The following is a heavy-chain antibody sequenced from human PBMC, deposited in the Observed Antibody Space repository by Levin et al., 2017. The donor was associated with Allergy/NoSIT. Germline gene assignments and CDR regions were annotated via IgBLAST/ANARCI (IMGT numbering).Heavy chain of an antibody. D-gene: IGHD6-6*01. CDR3: ALLVAARPSGFDI. CDR2: IKQDGSEK. Sequence: GGSLRLSCAASGFTFSNYWITWVRQAPGKGLEWVANIKQDGSEKYYVDSVKGRFTISRDNAKNSLYLQMNSLRAEDTAVYYCALLVAARPSGFDIWGQGTMVTVSS. CDR1: GFTFSNYW. V-gene: IGHV3-7*01. J-gene: IGHJ3*02.